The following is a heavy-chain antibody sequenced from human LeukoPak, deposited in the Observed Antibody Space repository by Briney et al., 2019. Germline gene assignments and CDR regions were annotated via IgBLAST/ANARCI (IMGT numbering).Heavy chain of an antibody. Sequence: GGSLRLSCAASGFTFSSYSMNWVRQAPGKGLEWVSYISSSSSTIYYADSVKGRFTISRDNAKNSLYLQMNSLRAEDTAVYYCARADVDIVTYSDYWGQGTLVTVSS. CDR2: ISSSSSTI. CDR3: ARADVDIVTYSDY. J-gene: IGHJ4*02. D-gene: IGHD5-12*01. V-gene: IGHV3-48*01. CDR1: GFTFSSYS.